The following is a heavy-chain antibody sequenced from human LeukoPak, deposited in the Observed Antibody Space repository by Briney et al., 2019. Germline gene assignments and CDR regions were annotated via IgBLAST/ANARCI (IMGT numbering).Heavy chain of an antibody. J-gene: IGHJ4*02. CDR2: IKQDGSEK. CDR1: GFTFSNSW. D-gene: IGHD2-2*01. V-gene: IGHV3-7*01. CDR3: ARARLRYCSSTSCRGGYFDY. Sequence: GGSLRLSCAASGFTFSNSWMSWVRQAPGKWLQWVANIKQDGSEKYYVDSVKGRFTISRDNAKNSPYLQMNSLRAEDTAVYYRARARLRYCSSTSCRGGYFDYWGQGTLVTVSS.